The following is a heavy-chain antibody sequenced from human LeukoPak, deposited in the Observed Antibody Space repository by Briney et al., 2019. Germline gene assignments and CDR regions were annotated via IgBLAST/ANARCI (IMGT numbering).Heavy chain of an antibody. D-gene: IGHD5-18*01. CDR2: INHSGST. V-gene: IGHV4-34*01. CDR3: ARGGAGYSYGLPYYMDV. Sequence: SETLSLTCAVYGGAFSGYYWSWIRQPPGKGLEWIGEINHSGSTNSNPSLKSRVTISVDTSKNQFSLKLSSVTAADTAVYYCARGGAGYSYGLPYYMDVWGKGTTVTVSS. CDR1: GGAFSGYY. J-gene: IGHJ6*03.